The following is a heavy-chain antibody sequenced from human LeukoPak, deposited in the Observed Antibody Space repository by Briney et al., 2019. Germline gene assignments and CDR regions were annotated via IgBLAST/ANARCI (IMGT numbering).Heavy chain of an antibody. CDR2: INPDGSGK. CDR3: ASWGAGGNF. Sequence: GGSLRLSCEASGFSLSTYWMNWVRQVPGKGLDWVANINPDGSGKTYVDSVKGRFTLARDNADNSLSLQMNSLRAEDTAVYYCASWGAGGNFWGQGTLVTVSS. J-gene: IGHJ4*02. D-gene: IGHD3-16*01. V-gene: IGHV3-7*01. CDR1: GFSLSTYW.